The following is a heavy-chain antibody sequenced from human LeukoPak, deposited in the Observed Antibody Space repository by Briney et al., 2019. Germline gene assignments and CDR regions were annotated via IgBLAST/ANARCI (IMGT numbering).Heavy chain of an antibody. J-gene: IGHJ4*02. V-gene: IGHV4-59*08. CDR2: IYYSGST. CDR3: ARGRRGGYYFDY. Sequence: SETLSLTCTVSGGSMSNYYWTWIRQPPGRGLEWIGYIYYSGSTNYNPSLKSRVTISVDTSKNQFSLKLSSVTAADTAVYYCARGRRGGYYFDYWGQGTLVTVSS. CDR1: GGSMSNYY.